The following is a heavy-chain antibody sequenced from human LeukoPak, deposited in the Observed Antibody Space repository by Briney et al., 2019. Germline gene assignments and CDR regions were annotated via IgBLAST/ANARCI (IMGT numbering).Heavy chain of an antibody. V-gene: IGHV3-23*01. CDR2: ISGSGGST. CDR1: GLGFSSYA. J-gene: IGHJ3*02. D-gene: IGHD6-19*01. Sequence: GGSLRLAWAASGLGFSSYAMRWVRQAARKWLEWVSGISGSGGSTNYADSVKCRFTISRDNSRNTLNLQMNSLRAEDTAVYYCAKVVGSSDWYRDAFEIWGQGTMVTVSS. CDR3: AKVVGSSDWYRDAFEI.